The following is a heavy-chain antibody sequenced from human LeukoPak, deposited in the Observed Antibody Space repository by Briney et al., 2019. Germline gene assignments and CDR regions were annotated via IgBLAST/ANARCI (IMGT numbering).Heavy chain of an antibody. J-gene: IGHJ5*02. V-gene: IGHV1-2*02. D-gene: IGHD2-2*01. Sequence: ASVKVSCKASGYTFTGYYMHWVRQAPGQGLEWLGWINPNSGGTNYAQKFQGRVTMTRDTSISTAYMELSRLRSDDTAVYYCARDLNQLLPTWFDRWGQGTLVTVSS. CDR1: GYTFTGYY. CDR3: ARDLNQLLPTWFDR. CDR2: INPNSGGT.